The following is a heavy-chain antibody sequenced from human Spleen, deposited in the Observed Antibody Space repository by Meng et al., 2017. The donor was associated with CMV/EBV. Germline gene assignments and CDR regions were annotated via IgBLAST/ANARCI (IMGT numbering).Heavy chain of an antibody. V-gene: IGHV4-34*01. CDR1: GGSFGSFY. CDR2: INHSGSA. Sequence: ESLKISCAVSGGSFGSFYWSWIRQPPGKGLEWIGAINHSGSANYNPSLKRRVTISADTSKNQFSLRLTSVTAADTAVYYCAYYSSSGFEIDYWGQGTLVTVSS. D-gene: IGHD6-6*01. CDR3: AYYSSSGFEIDY. J-gene: IGHJ4*02.